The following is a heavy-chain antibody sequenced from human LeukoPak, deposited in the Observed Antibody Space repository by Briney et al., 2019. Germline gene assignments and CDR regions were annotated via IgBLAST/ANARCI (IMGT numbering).Heavy chain of an antibody. Sequence: QPGGSLRLSCAAAGFTFSRYWMSWVRQATGKGLECVAKIKEDGSEKHYVDSVKGRFTISRDNAKKSLYLQMNSLRAEDTAVYYCARDYTGGWNDYWGLGTLVTVSS. V-gene: IGHV3-7*01. J-gene: IGHJ4*02. CDR1: GFTFSRYW. D-gene: IGHD7-27*01. CDR3: ARDYTGGWNDY. CDR2: IKEDGSEK.